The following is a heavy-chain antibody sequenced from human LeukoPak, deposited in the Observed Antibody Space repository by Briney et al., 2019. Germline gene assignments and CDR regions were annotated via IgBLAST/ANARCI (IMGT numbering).Heavy chain of an antibody. CDR1: GGXFSSYA. Sequence: SVKVSCKASGGXFSSYAIIWVRQAPGQGLEWMGRIIPILGIANYAQKFQGRVTITADKSTSTAYMELSSLRSEDTAVYYCARDPDYGDYADDYWGQGTLVTVSS. J-gene: IGHJ4*02. CDR2: IIPILGIA. CDR3: ARDPDYGDYADDY. D-gene: IGHD4-17*01. V-gene: IGHV1-69*04.